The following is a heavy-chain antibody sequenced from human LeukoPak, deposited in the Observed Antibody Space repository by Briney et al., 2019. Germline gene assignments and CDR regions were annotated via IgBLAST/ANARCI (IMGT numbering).Heavy chain of an antibody. CDR3: ARLRTVGGYEC. CDR2: ISGSGAST. Sequence: GGSLRLSCAASGFTFSAYAMSWVRQAPGKGLEWVSVISGSGASTYYADSVKGRFTISRDNSKNTVYLQMNSLRAEDTAVYYCARLRTVGGYECWGQGTLVTVSS. V-gene: IGHV3-23*01. D-gene: IGHD5-12*01. CDR1: GFTFSAYA. J-gene: IGHJ4*02.